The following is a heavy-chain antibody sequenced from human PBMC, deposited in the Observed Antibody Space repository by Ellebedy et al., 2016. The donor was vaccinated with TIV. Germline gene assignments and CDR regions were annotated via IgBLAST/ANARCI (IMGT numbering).Heavy chain of an antibody. D-gene: IGHD1-26*01. CDR3: TKWEMRLNNFTD. CDR1: GFAFSSYP. CDR2: INEHGRDT. V-gene: IGHV3-23*01. Sequence: PGGSLRLSCAASGFAFSSYPMSWVRQAPGKGLELVSGINEHGRDTFHADSVKGRFTISRDNARNTVHLQLNGLRAEDTAVYYCTKWEMRLNNFTDWGRGALVTVSS. J-gene: IGHJ1*01.